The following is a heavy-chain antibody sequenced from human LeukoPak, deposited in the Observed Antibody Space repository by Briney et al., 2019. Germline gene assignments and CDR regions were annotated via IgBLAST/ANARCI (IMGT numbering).Heavy chain of an antibody. V-gene: IGHV1-46*01. CDR2: INPSGGST. J-gene: IGHJ4*02. CDR3: AGETSNPYSSSSVTFDY. Sequence: ASVKVSCKASGYTFTSYYMHWVRQAPGQGLEWMGIINPSGGSTSYAQKFQGRVTMTRDTSTSTVYMELSSLRSEDTAVYYCAGETSNPYSSSSVTFDYWGQGTLVTVSS. D-gene: IGHD6-6*01. CDR1: GYTFTSYY.